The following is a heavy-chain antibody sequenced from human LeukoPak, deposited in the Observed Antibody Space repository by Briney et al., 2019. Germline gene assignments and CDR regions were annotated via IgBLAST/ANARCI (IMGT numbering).Heavy chain of an antibody. CDR2: TYYSGST. J-gene: IGHJ4*02. V-gene: IGHV4-59*01. CDR3: ARGLRTAAGIIDY. D-gene: IGHD6-13*01. CDR1: GGSISSYY. Sequence: SETLSLTCTVSGGSISSYYWSWIRQPPGKGLEWIGYTYYSGSTNYNPSLKSRVTISVDTSKNQFSLKLSSVTAADTAVYYCARGLRTAAGIIDYWGQGTLVTVSS.